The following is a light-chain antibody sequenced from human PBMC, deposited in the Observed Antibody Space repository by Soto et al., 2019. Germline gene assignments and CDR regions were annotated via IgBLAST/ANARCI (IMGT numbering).Light chain of an antibody. CDR3: QQRDYWQVT. CDR1: QSVSSR. CDR2: DVS. J-gene: IGKJ5*01. V-gene: IGKV3-11*01. Sequence: DIVSTQSPVTLSLSPGERATLSCRASQSVSSRLAWYQQKPGQAPRLLIYDVSNRATGIPARFSGSGSGTDFALTISSLEPEDFAVYYCQQRDYWQVTFGQGTRLEIK.